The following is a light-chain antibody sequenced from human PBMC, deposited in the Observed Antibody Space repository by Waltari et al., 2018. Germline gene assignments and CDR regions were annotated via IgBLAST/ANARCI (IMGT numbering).Light chain of an antibody. CDR1: SSGLGSFNL. CDR3: CSYAGTIPFV. J-gene: IGLJ1*01. CDR2: EVS. V-gene: IGLV2-23*02. Sequence: QSALTQTASVSGSPGQSITIYCTGTSSGLGSFNLFSWYQQHPGKAPKLMIYEVSQRPSGVSNRFSGSKSANTASLTISGLQAEDEADYYCCSYAGTIPFVFGTGTKVTVL.